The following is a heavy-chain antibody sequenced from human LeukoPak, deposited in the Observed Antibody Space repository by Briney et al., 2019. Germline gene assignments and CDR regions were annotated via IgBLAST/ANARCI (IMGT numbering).Heavy chain of an antibody. CDR3: ARDSDSSGYYWYYFDY. V-gene: IGHV1-18*01. Sequence: GASVKVSCKASGYTFSSYGFSWVRQAPGQGLEWMGWISAYNGNTNYAQKLQGRVTMTTDTSTSTAYMELRSLRSDDTAVYYCARDSDSSGYYWYYFDYWGQGTLVTVSS. D-gene: IGHD3-22*01. CDR1: GYTFSSYG. J-gene: IGHJ4*02. CDR2: ISAYNGNT.